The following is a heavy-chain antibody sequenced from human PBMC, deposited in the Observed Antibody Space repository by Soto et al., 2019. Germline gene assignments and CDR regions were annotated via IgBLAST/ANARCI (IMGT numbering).Heavy chain of an antibody. J-gene: IGHJ4*02. CDR2: ISSSSSYI. Sequence: GVSLRLSCAASGFTFSSYSMNWVRQAPGKGLEWVSSISSSSSYIYYADSVKGRFTISRDNAKNSLYLQMISLRAEDTAVYYCARGRGLELDYWGQGTLVTVSS. V-gene: IGHV3-21*01. CDR3: ARGRGLELDY. D-gene: IGHD1-1*01. CDR1: GFTFSSYS.